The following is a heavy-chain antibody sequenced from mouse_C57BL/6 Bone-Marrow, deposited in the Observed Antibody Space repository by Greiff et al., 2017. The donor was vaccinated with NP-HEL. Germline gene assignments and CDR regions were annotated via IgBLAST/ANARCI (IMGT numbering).Heavy chain of an antibody. V-gene: IGHV1-64*01. D-gene: IGHD2-2*01. J-gene: IGHJ2*01. CDR1: GYTFTSYW. Sequence: QVQLKQPGAELVKPGASVKLSCKASGYTFTSYWMHWVKQRPGQGLEWIGMIHPNSGSTNYNEKFKSKATLPVDKSSSTAYMQLSSLTSEDSAVYYCARWFWYYFDYWGQGTTLTVSS. CDR2: IHPNSGST. CDR3: ARWFWYYFDY.